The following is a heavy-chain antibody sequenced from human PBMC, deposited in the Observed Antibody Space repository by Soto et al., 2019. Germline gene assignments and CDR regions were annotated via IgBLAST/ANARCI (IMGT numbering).Heavy chain of an antibody. Sequence: QVQLVQSGAEVKKPGASVKVSCKASGYTFTSYAMHWVRQAPGQRLEWMGWINAGNGNTKYSQKFQGRVTITRDTSASTAYMDLSSLRSEDTAVYYCARAIVGYCSSTSCDGIDYWGQGTLVTVSS. D-gene: IGHD2-2*01. CDR2: INAGNGNT. J-gene: IGHJ4*02. CDR3: ARAIVGYCSSTSCDGIDY. CDR1: GYTFTSYA. V-gene: IGHV1-3*01.